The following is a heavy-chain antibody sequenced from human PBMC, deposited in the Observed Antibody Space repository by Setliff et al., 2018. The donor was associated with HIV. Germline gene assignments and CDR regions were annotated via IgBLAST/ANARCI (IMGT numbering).Heavy chain of an antibody. V-gene: IGHV3-30*12. D-gene: IGHD2-2*01. Sequence: GGSLRLSCAASGFTFSSYGMHWVRQAPGKGLEWVAVISYDGSNKYYADSVKGRFTISRDNSKNTLYLQMNSLRAEDTAVYYCARDYAYYYYYGMDVWGQGTTVTVSS. CDR2: ISYDGSNK. J-gene: IGHJ6*02. CDR1: GFTFSSYG. CDR3: ARDYAYYYYYGMDV.